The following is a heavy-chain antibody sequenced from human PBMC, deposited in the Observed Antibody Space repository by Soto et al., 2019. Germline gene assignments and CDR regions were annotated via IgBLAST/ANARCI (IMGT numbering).Heavy chain of an antibody. CDR2: IWYDGSNK. D-gene: IGHD1-26*01. CDR1: GFTFSSYG. Sequence: GGSLSLSCAASGFTFSSYGMHWVRQAPGKGLEWVAVIWYDGSNKYYADSVKGRFTISRDNSKNTLYLQMNSLRAEDTAVYYCAREGGSYSIGYFDYWGQGTLVTAPQ. CDR3: AREGGSYSIGYFDY. V-gene: IGHV3-33*01. J-gene: IGHJ4*02.